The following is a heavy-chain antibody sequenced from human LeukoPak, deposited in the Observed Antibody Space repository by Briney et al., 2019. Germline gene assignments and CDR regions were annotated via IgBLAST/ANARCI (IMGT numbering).Heavy chain of an antibody. D-gene: IGHD5-12*01. CDR2: LIGSSGST. CDR1: GFTSTKYA. J-gene: IGHJ4*02. V-gene: IGHV3-23*01. Sequence: GGSLTLSCAASGFTSTKYAMNWVRQVPGKGLEWVSVLIGSSGSTDYADSVKGRFTISRDNSKNTVFLQMNSLRAEDTAIYYCAKGAYDYIEIGYFDSWGQGTLVTVSS. CDR3: AKGAYDYIEIGYFDS.